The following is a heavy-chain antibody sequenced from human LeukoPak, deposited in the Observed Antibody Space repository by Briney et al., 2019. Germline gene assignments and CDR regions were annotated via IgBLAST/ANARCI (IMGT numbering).Heavy chain of an antibody. CDR2: IRYDGSNK. Sequence: GGSLRFSCASSGFTFITYGMHWVRQAPGKGLEWVAFIRYDGSNKYYADSVKGRFTISRDNSKNTLYLQMNSLRAEDTAVYSCSKDLSPMVGSKIFDYWGQGTLVTVSS. D-gene: IGHD1-26*01. V-gene: IGHV3-30*02. CDR1: GFTFITYG. J-gene: IGHJ4*02. CDR3: SKDLSPMVGSKIFDY.